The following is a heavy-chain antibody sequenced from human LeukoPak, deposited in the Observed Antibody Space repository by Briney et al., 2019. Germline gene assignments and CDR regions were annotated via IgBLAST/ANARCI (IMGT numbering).Heavy chain of an antibody. CDR2: INQGGSEK. CDR3: ARVRGATYDAFDI. Sequence: GGSLRLSCAASGFTFNSYWMSWVRQAPEKGLEWVANINQGGSEKYYVDSVKGRFTISRDNPKNSLYLQMNSLRAEDTAVYYCARVRGATYDAFDIWGQGTMVTVSS. D-gene: IGHD1-26*01. J-gene: IGHJ3*02. V-gene: IGHV3-7*01. CDR1: GFTFNSYW.